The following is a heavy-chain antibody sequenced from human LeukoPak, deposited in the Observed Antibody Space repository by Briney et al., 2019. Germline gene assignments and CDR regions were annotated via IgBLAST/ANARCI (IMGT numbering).Heavy chain of an antibody. V-gene: IGHV3-23*01. J-gene: IGHJ4*02. CDR1: GFTFSSYA. Sequence: GGSLRLSCAASGFTFSSYAISWVRQAPGKGREWVSAISGSGGSTYYADSVKGRFTISRDNSKNTLYLQMNSLRAEDTAVYYCANLIRFLYFDYWGQGTLVTVSS. D-gene: IGHD3-3*01. CDR3: ANLIRFLYFDY. CDR2: ISGSGGST.